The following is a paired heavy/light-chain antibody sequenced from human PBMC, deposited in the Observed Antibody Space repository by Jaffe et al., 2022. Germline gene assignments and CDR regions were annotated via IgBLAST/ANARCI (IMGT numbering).Heavy chain of an antibody. CDR2: INPNSGGT. CDR1: GYTFTGYY. J-gene: IGHJ4*02. CDR3: AREGGITLVQGLIIKAGGGHPDY. D-gene: IGHD3-10*01. V-gene: IGHV1-2*06. Sequence: QVQLVQSGAEVMKPGASVKVSCKASGYTFTGYYMHWVRQAPGQGLEWMGRINPNSGGTNYAQKFQGRVTMTRDTSISTAFLELSRLRSDDTAVYYCAREGGITLVQGLIIKAGGGHPDYWGQGTLVTVSS.
Light chain of an antibody. CDR2: DVS. V-gene: IGKV3-11*01. CDR1: QSISSY. CDR3: QQRSNWSWT. Sequence: EIVLTQSPATLSLSPGERATLSCRASQSISSYLAWYQQKPGQAPRLLIYDVSNRATGIPARFSGSGSGTDFTLTISSLEPEDFAVYCCQQRSNWSWTFGQGTKVEIK. J-gene: IGKJ1*01.